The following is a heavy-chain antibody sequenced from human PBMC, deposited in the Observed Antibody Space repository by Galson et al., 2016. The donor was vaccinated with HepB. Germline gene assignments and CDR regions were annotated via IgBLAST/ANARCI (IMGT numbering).Heavy chain of an antibody. CDR3: ARGDIVGAIFDY. CDR1: GFTFSGYA. V-gene: IGHV3-21*01. CDR2: ISSSSSYI. J-gene: IGHJ4*02. D-gene: IGHD1-26*01. Sequence: SLRLSCAASGFTFSGYAMTWVRQTPGKGLEWVSSISSSSSYIYYADSVKGRFTISRDNAKNSLYLQMNSLRAEDTAVYYCARGDIVGAIFDYWGQGTLVTVSS.